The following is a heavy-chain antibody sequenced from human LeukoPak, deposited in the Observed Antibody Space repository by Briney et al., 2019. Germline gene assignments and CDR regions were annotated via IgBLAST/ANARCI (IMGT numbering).Heavy chain of an antibody. CDR2: IWYDGSNK. V-gene: IGHV3-33*06. J-gene: IGHJ4*02. D-gene: IGHD2-21*02. Sequence: QSGGSLRLSCAASGFTFSSYGMHWVRQAPGKGLEWVAVIWYDGSNKYYADSVKGRFTISRDNSKNTLYLQMNSLRAEDTAVYYCAKEPYAYCGGDCYSYFDYWGQGTLVTVSS. CDR3: AKEPYAYCGGDCYSYFDY. CDR1: GFTFSSYG.